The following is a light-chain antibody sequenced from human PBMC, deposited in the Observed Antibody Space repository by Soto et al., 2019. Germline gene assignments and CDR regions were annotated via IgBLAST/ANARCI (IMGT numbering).Light chain of an antibody. CDR1: QSIGGW. V-gene: IGKV1-5*03. CDR3: QQYYSWYT. J-gene: IGKJ2*01. Sequence: DIQMTQSPSTLSASVGDGVTITCRASQSIGGWLAWYQQKPGKAPNLLIYKASSLESGVPSRFSGSGSGTEFTLASSSLQPDDLATYYCQQYYSWYTVGQGTKVHIK. CDR2: KAS.